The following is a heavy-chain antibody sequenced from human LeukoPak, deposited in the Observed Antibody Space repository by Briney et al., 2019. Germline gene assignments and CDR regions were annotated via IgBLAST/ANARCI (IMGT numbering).Heavy chain of an antibody. V-gene: IGHV3-9*01. D-gene: IGHD6-13*01. CDR2: INWNSGTR. CDR1: GFTFDEYA. J-gene: IGHJ4*02. CDR3: AKMTLGYFDY. Sequence: GGSLRLPCAASGFTFDEYAMHLVRQVPGKGLEWVSGINWNSGTRGYADSVKGRFTISRDNAKNSLYLQMNNLGAEDTALYYCAKMTLGYFDYWGQGTLVTVSS.